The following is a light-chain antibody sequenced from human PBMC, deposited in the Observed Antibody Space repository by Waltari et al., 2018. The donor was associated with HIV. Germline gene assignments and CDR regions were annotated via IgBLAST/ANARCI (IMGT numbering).Light chain of an antibody. CDR3: TTWDSSLSALV. J-gene: IGLJ2*01. Sequence: QSVLTQPPSVSAAPGQTVTISCSGSNSNIGSNYVCWYRHVPGTAPKLVIYDDDQRPSGIVDRVSASKSGTSANLDITGLQTGDDADYYCTTWDSSLSALVFGGGTKLTVL. CDR2: DDD. V-gene: IGLV1-51*01. CDR1: NSNIGSNY.